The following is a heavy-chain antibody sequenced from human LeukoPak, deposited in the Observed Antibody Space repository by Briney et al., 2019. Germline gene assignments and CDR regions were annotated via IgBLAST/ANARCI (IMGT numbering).Heavy chain of an antibody. Sequence: GGSLRLSCAASKFTFSDYNMNWVRQAPGKGLEWVARIKTKTDGGTTDYAAPVKGRFTISRDDSKNTVYLQMNSLKTEDTAVYYCVSQWFDFWGQGTLVTVSS. CDR1: KFTFSDYN. CDR2: IKTKTDGGTT. J-gene: IGHJ4*02. D-gene: IGHD2-8*01. CDR3: VSQWFDF. V-gene: IGHV3-15*01.